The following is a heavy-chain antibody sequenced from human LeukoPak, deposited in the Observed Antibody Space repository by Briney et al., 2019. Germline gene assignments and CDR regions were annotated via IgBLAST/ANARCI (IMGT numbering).Heavy chain of an antibody. D-gene: IGHD3-16*01. CDR1: GFTFSSYA. Sequence: GGSLRLSCAASGFTFSSYAMSWVRQAPGKGLELVSAISGSGGSTYYADSVKGRFTISRDNSKNTLYLQMNSLRAEDTAVYYCARVPFYTSLEFDYWGQGTLVTVSS. J-gene: IGHJ4*02. CDR3: ARVPFYTSLEFDY. V-gene: IGHV3-23*01. CDR2: ISGSGGST.